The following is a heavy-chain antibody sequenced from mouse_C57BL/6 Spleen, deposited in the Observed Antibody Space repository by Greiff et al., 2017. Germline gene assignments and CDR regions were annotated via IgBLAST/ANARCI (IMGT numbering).Heavy chain of an antibody. CDR2: INPNNGGT. Sequence: EVKLQESGPELVKPGASVKIPCKASGYTFTDYNMDWVKQSHGKSIEWIGDINPNNGGTIYNQKFKGKATLTVDKSSSTAYMELRSLTSEDTAVYYCARQGQLRLPFAYWGQGTLVTVSA. D-gene: IGHD3-2*02. V-gene: IGHV1-18*01. CDR3: ARQGQLRLPFAY. CDR1: GYTFTDYN. J-gene: IGHJ3*01.